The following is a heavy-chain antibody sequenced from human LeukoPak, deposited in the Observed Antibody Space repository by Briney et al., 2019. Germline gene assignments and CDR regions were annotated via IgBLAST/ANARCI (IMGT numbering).Heavy chain of an antibody. CDR2: INHSGGT. J-gene: IGHJ4*02. D-gene: IGHD6-13*01. V-gene: IGHV4-34*01. Sequence: SETLSLTCAVYGGSFSGYYWSWIRQPPGKGLEWIGEINHSGGTNYNPSLKSRVTISVDTSKNQFSLKLSSVTAADTAVYYCARGYSSSWYDRGLFDYWGQGTLVTVSS. CDR1: GGSFSGYY. CDR3: ARGYSSSWYDRGLFDY.